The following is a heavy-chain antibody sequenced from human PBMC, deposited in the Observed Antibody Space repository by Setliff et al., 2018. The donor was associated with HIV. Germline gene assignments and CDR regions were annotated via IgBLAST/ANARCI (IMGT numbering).Heavy chain of an antibody. D-gene: IGHD6-13*01. Sequence: SETLSLTCALYGGSFSDYSWTWIRQPPGRGLEWIGEINHSGSTSYNPSLKSRVSMSVDTSKNQFSLKLSSVTAADTAIFYCARAATGYSSIWYRNGLTYYYYMDVWGRGTKVTVS. CDR3: ARAATGYSSIWYRNGLTYYYYMDV. CDR2: INHSGST. J-gene: IGHJ6*03. CDR1: GGSFSDYS. V-gene: IGHV4-34*01.